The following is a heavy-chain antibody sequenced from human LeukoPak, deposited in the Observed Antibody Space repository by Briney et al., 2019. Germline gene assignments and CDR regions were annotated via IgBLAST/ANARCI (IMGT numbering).Heavy chain of an antibody. V-gene: IGHV3-30-3*01. CDR1: GFTFSDYA. Sequence: GGSLRLSCAASGFTFSDYAMHWVRQAPGKGLEWVAGISYDGTIKFSADSVKGRFTISRDNSRNALYLQMNNLRVEDTAVYYCARDGITTGGTVHNWFDPWGQGTLVTVSS. J-gene: IGHJ5*02. CDR3: ARDGITTGGTVHNWFDP. D-gene: IGHD1-1*01. CDR2: ISYDGTIK.